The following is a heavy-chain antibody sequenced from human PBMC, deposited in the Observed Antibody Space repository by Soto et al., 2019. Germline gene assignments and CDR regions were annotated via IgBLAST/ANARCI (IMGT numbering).Heavy chain of an antibody. CDR3: ARVIATPAGRDFDP. Sequence: SETLSLTCTVSGGSINTYYWSWIRQPAGKGLEWIGRMYITGTTNYNPSLKSRVTMSLDTSKNQFSLKLSSVTAADAAVYYCARVIATPAGRDFDPWGQGILVTVSS. J-gene: IGHJ5*02. V-gene: IGHV4-4*07. CDR1: GGSINTYY. CDR2: MYITGTT. D-gene: IGHD6-13*01.